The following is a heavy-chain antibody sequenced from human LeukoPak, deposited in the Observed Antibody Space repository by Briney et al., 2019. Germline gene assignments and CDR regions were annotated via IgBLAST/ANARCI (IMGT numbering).Heavy chain of an antibody. CDR2: IYHSGST. CDR3: ARHPSLGPAFDI. V-gene: IGHV4-38-2*01. CDR1: GYSISSGCY. Sequence: PSETLSLTCAVSGYSISSGCYWGWIRQPPGKGLEWIGSIYHSGSTYYNPSLKSRVTISVDTSKNQFSLKLSSVTAADTAVYYCARHPSLGPAFDIWGQGTMVTVSS. J-gene: IGHJ3*02.